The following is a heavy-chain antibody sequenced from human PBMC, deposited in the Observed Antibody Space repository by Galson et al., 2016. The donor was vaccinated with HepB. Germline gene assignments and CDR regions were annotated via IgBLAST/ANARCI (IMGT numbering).Heavy chain of an antibody. CDR2: IYYGGTT. Sequence: SETLSLTCTVSGGSMISYYWSWIRQPPGKGLAWIGYIYYGGTTNYNPSLKSRVIISVDTLKNQFSLKLSSVAAADTAVYYCARKYKWNRRSPFDIWGQGTMVTVSS. D-gene: IGHD1-20*01. CDR3: ARKYKWNRRSPFDI. V-gene: IGHV4-59*08. CDR1: GGSMISYY. J-gene: IGHJ3*02.